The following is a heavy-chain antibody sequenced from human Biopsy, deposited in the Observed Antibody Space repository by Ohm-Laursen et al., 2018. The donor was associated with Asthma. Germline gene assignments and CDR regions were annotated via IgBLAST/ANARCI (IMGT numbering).Heavy chain of an antibody. V-gene: IGHV3-30*03. J-gene: IGHJ6*02. CDR3: TRDRFYNSVTSESFYYGVDV. Sequence: SLRLSCTASGFRFPIYGMHWVRQGPGKGPEWVALISYDERETGYVDSVKGRFTISRDNFRNTVHLQMSSLRPEDSAVYYCTRDRFYNSVTSESFYYGVDVWGQGTTVTVSS. CDR1: GFRFPIYG. CDR2: ISYDERET. D-gene: IGHD2-21*02.